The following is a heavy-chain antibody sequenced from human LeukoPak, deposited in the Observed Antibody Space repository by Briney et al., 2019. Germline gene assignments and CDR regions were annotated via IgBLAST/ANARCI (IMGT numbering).Heavy chain of an antibody. Sequence: GGSLRLSCAASGFTFSTYALDWVRQAPGRGLEWVSSISGGGATTTYADSVKGRFTISRDNPKNTLSLQMNSLRADDTAVYYCARGDGEIAAAQIDYWGQGTLVTVSS. CDR3: ARGDGEIAAAQIDY. CDR2: ISGGGATT. CDR1: GFTFSTYA. V-gene: IGHV3-23*01. J-gene: IGHJ4*02. D-gene: IGHD6-13*01.